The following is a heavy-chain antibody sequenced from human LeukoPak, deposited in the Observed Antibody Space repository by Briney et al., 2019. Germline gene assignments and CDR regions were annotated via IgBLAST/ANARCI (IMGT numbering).Heavy chain of an antibody. CDR3: ARTNYDYVWGSYRQTHFDY. V-gene: IGHV4-34*01. CDR2: INHSGST. D-gene: IGHD3-16*02. Sequence: SGTLSLTCAVYGGSFSGYYWSWIRQPPRKGLEWIWEINHSGSTTYNPPLKSRVTISVDTSKNQFSLKLSFVTAADTGVYYCARTNYDYVWGSYRQTHFDYWGQGTLVTVSS. CDR1: GGSFSGYY. J-gene: IGHJ4*02.